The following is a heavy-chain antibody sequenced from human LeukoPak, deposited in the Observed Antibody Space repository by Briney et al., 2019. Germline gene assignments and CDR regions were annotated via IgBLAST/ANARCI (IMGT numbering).Heavy chain of an antibody. V-gene: IGHV3-15*07. CDR3: TTLTGGLYGDLIDY. Sequence: SGGSLRLSCAASGFTFSNAWMNWVRQAPGKGLEWVGRIKSKTDGGTTDYAAPVKGRFTISRDDSKNTLCLQMNSLKTEDTAVYYCTTLTGGLYGDLIDYWGQGTLVTVSS. CDR1: GFTFSNAW. CDR2: IKSKTDGGTT. J-gene: IGHJ4*02. D-gene: IGHD4-17*01.